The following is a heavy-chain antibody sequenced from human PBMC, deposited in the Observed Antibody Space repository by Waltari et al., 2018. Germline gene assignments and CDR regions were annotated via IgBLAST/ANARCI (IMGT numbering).Heavy chain of an antibody. J-gene: IGHJ4*02. CDR2: INAVNGNT. Sequence: QVQLVQSGAEVKKPGASVKVSCKASGYTFTSYALHWVRQAPGQRLEWMGWINAVNGNTKYAQEVQGRGTSTRDTSASTADMELRSLRAEDMAVYYGARSYSSSWYQGGYFDYWGQGTLVTVSS. CDR3: ARSYSSSWYQGGYFDY. D-gene: IGHD6-13*01. CDR1: GYTFTSYA. V-gene: IGHV1-3*03.